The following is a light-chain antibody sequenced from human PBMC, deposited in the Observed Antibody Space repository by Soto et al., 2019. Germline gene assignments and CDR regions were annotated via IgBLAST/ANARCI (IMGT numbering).Light chain of an antibody. CDR2: EVT. Sequence: QSALTQPASASGSPGQSIAISCTGTSSDVGGYNYVSWYQHHPGKAPKLMLYEVTNRPSGVSNRVSGSKSGNTASLTISGPQDEDEADYSSSAYSLGCVVFGGGTKLTVL. CDR3: SAYSLGCVV. V-gene: IGLV2-14*01. J-gene: IGLJ2*01. CDR1: SSDVGGYNY.